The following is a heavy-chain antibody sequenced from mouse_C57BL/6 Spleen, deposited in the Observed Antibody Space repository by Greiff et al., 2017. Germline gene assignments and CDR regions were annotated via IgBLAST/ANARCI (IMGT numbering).Heavy chain of an antibody. CDR3: ASKALYYGNYLCSAMDY. D-gene: IGHD2-1*01. J-gene: IGHJ4*01. CDR1: GFSLTSNG. V-gene: IGHV2-2*01. CDR2: GWSGGST. Sequence: VKLQESGPGLGQPSQSLSITCTVSGFSLTSNGVHWGRQSTGKRLEWLGVGWSGGSTGYNAAFISRLSISKDNSKTQFFFKMTCLQADDTAIYYCASKALYYGNYLCSAMDYWGQGTSVTVSS.